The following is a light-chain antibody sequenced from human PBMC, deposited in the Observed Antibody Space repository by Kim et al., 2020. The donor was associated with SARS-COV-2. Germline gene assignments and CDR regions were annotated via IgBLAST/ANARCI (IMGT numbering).Light chain of an antibody. V-gene: IGLV3-1*01. Sequence: SYELTQPPSVSVSPGQTASITCSGDKLGNKYACCYQQKPGQSPVLVIYQDTKRPSGIPERFSGSNSGNTATLTISVTQAMDEADYYCQTWDRGNDVVFGGGNQLTVL. J-gene: IGLJ2*01. CDR3: QTWDRGNDVV. CDR2: QDT. CDR1: KLGNKY.